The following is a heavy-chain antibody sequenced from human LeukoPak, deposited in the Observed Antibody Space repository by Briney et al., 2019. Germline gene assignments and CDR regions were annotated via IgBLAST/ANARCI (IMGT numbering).Heavy chain of an antibody. CDR1: GFTFSSYW. V-gene: IGHV3-23*01. CDR3: AKRDGIAVADAAIDY. J-gene: IGHJ4*02. D-gene: IGHD6-19*01. CDR2: ISGSGGST. Sequence: QSGGSLRLSCAASGFTFSSYWMSWVRQAPGKGLEWVSAISGSGGSTYYADSVKGRFTISRDNSKNTLYLQMNSLRAEDTAVYYCAKRDGIAVADAAIDYWGQGTLVTVSS.